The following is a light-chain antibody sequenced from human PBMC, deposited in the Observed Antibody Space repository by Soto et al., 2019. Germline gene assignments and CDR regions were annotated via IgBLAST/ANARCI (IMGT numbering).Light chain of an antibody. V-gene: IGLV2-23*01. CDR3: CAYAGYSTFV. Sequence: QSALIQPASVSGSPGQSITISCIGTSSDIGTHNLVSWYQHHPGKAPKLIIYEGSKRSSGYSNRFSGSQSGNTASLTISGLQAEDEADYYCCAYAGYSTFVFGTGTKVTVL. CDR2: EGS. CDR1: SSDIGTHNL. J-gene: IGLJ1*01.